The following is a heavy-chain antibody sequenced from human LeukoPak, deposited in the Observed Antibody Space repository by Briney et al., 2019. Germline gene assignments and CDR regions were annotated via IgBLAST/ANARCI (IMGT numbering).Heavy chain of an antibody. D-gene: IGHD2-2*01. Sequence: SETLSLTCTVSGGSISSYYWSWIRQPAGKGLEWIGRIYTSGSTNYNPSLKSRVTMSVDTSKNQFSLKLSSVTAADTAVYYCARVRSGETVPADYFYYYYMDVWGKGTTVTVSS. CDR3: ARVRSGETVPADYFYYYYMDV. CDR2: IYTSGST. CDR1: GGSISSYY. J-gene: IGHJ6*03. V-gene: IGHV4-4*07.